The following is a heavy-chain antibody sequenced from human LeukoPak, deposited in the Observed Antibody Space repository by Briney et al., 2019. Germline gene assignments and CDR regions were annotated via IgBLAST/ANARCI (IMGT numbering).Heavy chain of an antibody. D-gene: IGHD3-10*01. CDR3: AKDSLNWFGESIS. CDR2: ISGSGDST. J-gene: IGHJ5*02. V-gene: IGHV3-23*01. Sequence: GGSLRLSCAASGFIFSNYAMQWVRQAPGKGLEWVSAISGSGDSTFYADSVKGRFTISRDNSKNTLYLQMNSLRAEDTAVYYCAKDSLNWFGESISWGQGTLVTVSS. CDR1: GFIFSNYA.